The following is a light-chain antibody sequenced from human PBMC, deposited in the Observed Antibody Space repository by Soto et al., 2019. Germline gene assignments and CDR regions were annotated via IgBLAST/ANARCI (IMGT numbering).Light chain of an antibody. CDR1: QSIATN. Sequence: VGDRVPVPCGASQSIATNLAWYHQEPGQAPKLLIYDASSLKTGVPSRFSGSGSGTEFTLTISSLQPDDFATYYCQQYNSYPITFGQGTRLEIK. CDR3: QQYNSYPIT. V-gene: IGKV1-5*01. CDR2: DAS. J-gene: IGKJ5*01.